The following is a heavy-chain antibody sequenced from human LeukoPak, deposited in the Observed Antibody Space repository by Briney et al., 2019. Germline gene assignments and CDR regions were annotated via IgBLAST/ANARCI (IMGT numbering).Heavy chain of an antibody. V-gene: IGHV3-64D*06. J-gene: IGHJ4*02. Sequence: GGSLRLSCSVSGFTFSTYVMHWVRQAPGKGLEYVSAISSNGDNTYYADTVKGRFTISRDNSKNTLYLQMSSLRADDTAVYYCVRGTGYWGQGTLVTVSS. CDR1: GFTFSTYV. CDR2: ISSNGDNT. CDR3: VRGTGY.